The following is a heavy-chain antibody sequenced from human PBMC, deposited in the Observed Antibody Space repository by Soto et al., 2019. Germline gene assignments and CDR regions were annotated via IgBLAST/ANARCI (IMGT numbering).Heavy chain of an antibody. V-gene: IGHV1-69*13. D-gene: IGHD3-3*01. CDR1: GGPGRSYA. CDR2: IVPIFGRA. J-gene: IGHJ6*02. Sequence: GASVKVSCKASGGPGRSYAIRWVRQAPGRGLEWMCGIVPIFGRANYAQKIQGRVATTADESTRTAYRELSSLRSEDTAVYYSPRAYLYDFWSGYPWGADYYSGMDVWGPGTTVTISS. CDR3: PRAYLYDFWSGYPWGADYYSGMDV.